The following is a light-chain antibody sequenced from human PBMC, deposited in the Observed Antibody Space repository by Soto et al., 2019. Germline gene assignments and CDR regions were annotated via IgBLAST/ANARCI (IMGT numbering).Light chain of an antibody. Sequence: ILMTQSPASLSVSPGERATLSCRASQNIYSNIAWYQQRPGQAPRLLIYRASTRATGVPARFSGSGSGTEFTLTIGSLQSDDFAVYSCLQYHNLWAFGQGNKV. CDR2: RAS. V-gene: IGKV3-15*01. CDR1: QNIYSN. J-gene: IGKJ1*01. CDR3: LQYHNLWA.